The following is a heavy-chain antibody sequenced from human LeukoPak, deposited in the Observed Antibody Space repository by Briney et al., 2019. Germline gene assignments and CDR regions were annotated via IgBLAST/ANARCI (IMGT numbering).Heavy chain of an antibody. J-gene: IGHJ6*02. CDR2: ISSSGSTI. Sequence: GGSLRLPCAASGFTFSDYYMSWIRQAPGKGLEWVSYISSSGSTIYYADSVKGRFTISRDNAKNSLYLQMNSLRAEDTAVYYCARDGHYYDSSGYNYYYYGMDVWGQGTTVTVSS. D-gene: IGHD3-22*01. CDR3: ARDGHYYDSSGYNYYYYGMDV. V-gene: IGHV3-11*01. CDR1: GFTFSDYY.